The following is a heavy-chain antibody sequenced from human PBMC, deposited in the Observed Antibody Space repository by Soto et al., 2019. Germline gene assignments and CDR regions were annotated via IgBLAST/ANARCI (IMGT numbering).Heavy chain of an antibody. CDR3: AGTSSGWYGFDY. V-gene: IGHV1-8*01. D-gene: IGHD6-19*01. J-gene: IGHJ4*02. Sequence: ASVKVSCKASGYTFTRYDINWVRQATGQGLEWMGWMNPNSGNTGYAQKFQGRVTMTRNTSISTAYMELSSLRSEDTAVYYCAGTSSGWYGFDYWGQGTLVPVSS. CDR1: GYTFTRYD. CDR2: MNPNSGNT.